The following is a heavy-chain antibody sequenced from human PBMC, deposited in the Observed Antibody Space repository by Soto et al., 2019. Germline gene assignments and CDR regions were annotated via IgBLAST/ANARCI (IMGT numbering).Heavy chain of an antibody. V-gene: IGHV4-31*03. CDR3: AKDQGSGLDY. CDR2: IYYTGSS. J-gene: IGHJ4*02. Sequence: QVQLQESGPGLVKPSQTLSLTCTVSGGSISTTGYYWSWIRQHPGKSLEWIGYIYYTGSSYYNPSLKSRVTMSVDTSKNQFSLKLSSVTAADTAVYYCAKDQGSGLDYWGQGTLVTVSS. CDR1: GGSISTTGYY.